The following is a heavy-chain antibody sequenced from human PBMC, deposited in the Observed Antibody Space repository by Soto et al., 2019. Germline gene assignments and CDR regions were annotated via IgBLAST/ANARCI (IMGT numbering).Heavy chain of an antibody. CDR2: ISAYNGNT. D-gene: IGHD2-8*01. J-gene: IGHJ4*02. V-gene: IGHV1-18*04. CDR3: ARSFKIVLMVCAMPFPFDY. CDR1: GYTFTSYG. Sequence: ASVKVSCKASGYTFTSYGISWVRQAPGQGLEWMGWISAYNGNTNYAQKLQGRVTMTTDTSTSTAYMELRSLRSDDTAVYYCARSFKIVLMVCAMPFPFDYWGQGTLVTVSS.